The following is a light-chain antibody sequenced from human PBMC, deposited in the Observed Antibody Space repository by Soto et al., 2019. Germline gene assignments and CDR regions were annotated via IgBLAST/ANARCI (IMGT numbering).Light chain of an antibody. Sequence: EIVLTQSPGTLSLSPGERSTLSFVASQSVSSNLAWYQQKPGQAPRLLIYGASTRATGIPARFSGSGSGTEFTLTISSLQSEDFAVYYCQQYNNWPLTFGGGTKVDIK. CDR1: QSVSSN. J-gene: IGKJ4*01. V-gene: IGKV3-15*01. CDR3: QQYNNWPLT. CDR2: GAS.